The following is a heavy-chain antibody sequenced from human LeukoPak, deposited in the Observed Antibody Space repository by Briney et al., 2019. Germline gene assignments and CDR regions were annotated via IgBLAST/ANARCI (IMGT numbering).Heavy chain of an antibody. D-gene: IGHD3-22*01. CDR2: IWYDGSNK. CDR3: ARGGYDSSGYPYYYFDY. V-gene: IGHV3-33*01. J-gene: IGHJ4*02. CDR1: GFTFSSYG. Sequence: GRSLRLSCAAPGFTFSSYGMHWVRQAPGKGLEWVAVIWYDGSNKYYADSVKGRFTISRDNSKNTLYLQMNSLRAEDTAVYYCARGGYDSSGYPYYYFDYWGLGTLVTVSS.